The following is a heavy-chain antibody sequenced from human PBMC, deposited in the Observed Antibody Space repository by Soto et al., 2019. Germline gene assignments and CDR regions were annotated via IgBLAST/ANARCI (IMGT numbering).Heavy chain of an antibody. CDR2: INVGNGNT. D-gene: IGHD1-1*01. J-gene: IGHJ4*02. CDR1: GYIFTSYA. V-gene: IGHV1-3*01. Sequence: QVQLVQSGAEVKKPGASVKVSCKASGYIFTSYAMHWVRQAPGQRLEWMGWINVGNGNTKYSQKFQGRVTITRDTSASTAYMELSSLRSEDTAVYYCARDPVLRSDGFNWWGQGTLVTVSP. CDR3: ARDPVLRSDGFNW.